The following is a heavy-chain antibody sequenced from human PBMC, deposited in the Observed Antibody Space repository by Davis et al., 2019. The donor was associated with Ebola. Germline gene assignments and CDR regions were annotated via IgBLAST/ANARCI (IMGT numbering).Heavy chain of an antibody. J-gene: IGHJ3*02. V-gene: IGHV3-30-3*01. Sequence: GGSLRLSCAASGLAFSGSAMHWVRQAPGRGPEWVAVVSYDGNTQLYADTVMGRFTISRDNSENTLYLQMNSLRSDDTAVYYCVRDIFATIRGTRGAFDIWGQGTMVTVSS. CDR1: GLAFSGSA. CDR2: VSYDGNTQ. D-gene: IGHD1-7*01. CDR3: VRDIFATIRGTRGAFDI.